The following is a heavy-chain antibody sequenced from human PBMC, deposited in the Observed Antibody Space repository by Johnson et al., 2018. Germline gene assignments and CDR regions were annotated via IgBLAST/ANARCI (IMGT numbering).Heavy chain of an antibody. CDR1: GFIFSGYT. Sequence: EVQLLESGGGLVQPGGSLRLSCAASGFIFSGYTMNWIRQTPGKGLEWVSSISNSGSNIYYAESVKGRFTVSRDNSKDTIYLQLNSLRAEDTAVYYCAISLGVTNPNGVDVWGQGTTVTVSS. J-gene: IGHJ6*02. CDR3: AISLGVTNPNGVDV. V-gene: IGHV3-23*01. CDR2: ISNSGSNI. D-gene: IGHD2-8*01.